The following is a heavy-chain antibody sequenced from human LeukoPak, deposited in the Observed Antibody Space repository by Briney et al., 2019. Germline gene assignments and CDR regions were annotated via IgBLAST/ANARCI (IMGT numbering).Heavy chain of an antibody. CDR3: AGEGGAGIAAAGFDY. Sequence: SETLSLTCTVSGGSISSYYWSWIRQPAGKGLEWIGRIYTSGSTNYNPSLKSRVTMSVDTSKNQFSLKLSSVTAADTAVYYCAGEGGAGIAAAGFDYWGQGTLVTVSS. V-gene: IGHV4-4*07. D-gene: IGHD6-13*01. CDR2: IYTSGST. CDR1: GGSISSYY. J-gene: IGHJ4*02.